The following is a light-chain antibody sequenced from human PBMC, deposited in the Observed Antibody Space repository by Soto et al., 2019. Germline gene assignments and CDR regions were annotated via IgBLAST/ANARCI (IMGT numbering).Light chain of an antibody. CDR2: SNN. Sequence: QSVLTQPPSASGTPGQRVTISCSGSSTNIRSNTVNWYQQLPGTAPKLLIYSNNQRPSGVPDRFSGSKSGTSASLAISGLQSEDEADYYCAAWDDSLNVPVFGTGTKVTVL. CDR1: STNIRSNT. J-gene: IGLJ1*01. V-gene: IGLV1-44*01. CDR3: AAWDDSLNVPV.